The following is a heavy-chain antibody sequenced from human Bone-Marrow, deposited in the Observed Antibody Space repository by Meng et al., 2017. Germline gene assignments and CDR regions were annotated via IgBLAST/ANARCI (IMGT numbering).Heavy chain of an antibody. J-gene: IGHJ4*02. CDR3: ARDWLGQGVDY. CDR1: GFSFSDYY. Sequence: QVELVESRGGALKPGGSLRLSCAASGFSFSDYYMRWIRQAPGKGREWVSYISSSGTTTYYTDSTKGRFTISRDNAKNSLYLQMNSLRAEDTAMYYCARDWLGQGVDYWGQGTLVTVSS. CDR2: ISSSGTTT. V-gene: IGHV3-11*01. D-gene: IGHD6-19*01.